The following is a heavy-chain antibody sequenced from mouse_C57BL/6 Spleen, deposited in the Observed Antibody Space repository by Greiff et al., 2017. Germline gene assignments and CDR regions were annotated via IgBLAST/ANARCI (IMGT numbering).Heavy chain of an antibody. Sequence: VQLQQSGAELVRPGASVTLSCKASGYTFTDYEMHWVKQTPVHGLEWIGDIDPETGGTPYNQKFKGKATLTADKSSSSAYMRLRSLASEDSAVYYCTRHSKGWYFDVWGTGTTVTVSS. V-gene: IGHV1-15*01. CDR2: IDPETGGT. CDR3: TRHSKGWYFDV. J-gene: IGHJ1*03. D-gene: IGHD2-5*01. CDR1: GYTFTDYE.